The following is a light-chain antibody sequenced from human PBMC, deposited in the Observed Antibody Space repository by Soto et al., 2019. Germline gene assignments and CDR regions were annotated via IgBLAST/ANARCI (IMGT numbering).Light chain of an antibody. CDR3: QHYNSYSEA. CDR1: QSISSY. CDR2: AAS. V-gene: IGKV1-39*01. J-gene: IGKJ1*01. Sequence: IQLTHSLSSLSVSLRDRVTMTCRASQSISSYLNWYQQKPGKAPKLLIYAASSLQSGVPSRFSGSGSGTDFTLTISSLQPDDFATYYCQHYNSYSEAFGQGTNVDIK.